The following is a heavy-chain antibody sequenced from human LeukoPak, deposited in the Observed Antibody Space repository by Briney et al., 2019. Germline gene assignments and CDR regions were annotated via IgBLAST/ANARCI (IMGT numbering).Heavy chain of an antibody. CDR2: IIPIFGTA. Sequence: SVKVSCKASGGTFSSYAISWVRQAPGQGLEWMGRIIPIFGTANYAQKFQGRVTITTDESTSTAYMELSSLRSEDTAVYYCASQHYDSSGYYSLWGQGTLVTVSS. CDR3: ASQHYDSSGYYSL. D-gene: IGHD3-22*01. CDR1: GGTFSSYA. J-gene: IGHJ4*02. V-gene: IGHV1-69*05.